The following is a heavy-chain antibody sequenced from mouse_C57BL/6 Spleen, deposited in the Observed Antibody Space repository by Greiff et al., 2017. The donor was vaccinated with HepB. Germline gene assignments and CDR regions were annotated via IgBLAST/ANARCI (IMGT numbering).Heavy chain of an antibody. CDR1: GYTFTDYN. V-gene: IGHV1-18*01. CDR2: INPNNGGT. Sequence: EVKLVESGPELVKPGASVKIPCKASGYTFTDYNMDWVKQSHGKSLEWIGDINPNNGGTIYNQKFKGKATLTVDKSSSTAYMELRSLTSEDTAVYYCARKGSNYDWYCDVWGTGTTVTVSS. D-gene: IGHD2-5*01. CDR3: ARKGSNYDWYCDV. J-gene: IGHJ1*03.